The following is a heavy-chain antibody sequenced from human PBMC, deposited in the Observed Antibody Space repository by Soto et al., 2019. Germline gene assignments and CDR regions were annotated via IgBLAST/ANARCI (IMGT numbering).Heavy chain of an antibody. CDR3: ARDGSKSLRDWFDP. CDR1: GGSISKFC. V-gene: IGHV4-4*07. J-gene: IGHJ5*02. D-gene: IGHD4-17*01. CDR2: VYATGTT. Sequence: SETLSLTCSVSGGSISKFCLSWIRKSTGKGLEWMGRVYATGTTDYNPSLRSRVAMSVDISKKTFSLRLTSVTAADTGVYYCARDGSKSLRDWFDPWGQGKLVTVSS.